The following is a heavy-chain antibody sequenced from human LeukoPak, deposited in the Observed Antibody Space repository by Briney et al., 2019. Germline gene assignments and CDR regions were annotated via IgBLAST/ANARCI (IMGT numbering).Heavy chain of an antibody. V-gene: IGHV4-31*03. Sequence: SETLSLTCTVSGGSISSGGNYWSWIRQHPGKGLEWIGYIYYSGSTYYNPSLKSRVTISVDTSKNQFSLKLSSVTAADTAAYYCASSRSSTSFDYWGQGTLVTVSS. J-gene: IGHJ4*02. CDR3: ASSRSSTSFDY. CDR2: IYYSGST. CDR1: GGSISSGGNY. D-gene: IGHD2-2*01.